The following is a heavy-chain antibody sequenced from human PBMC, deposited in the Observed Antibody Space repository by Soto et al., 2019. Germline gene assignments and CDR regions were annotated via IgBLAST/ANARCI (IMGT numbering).Heavy chain of an antibody. D-gene: IGHD6-19*01. V-gene: IGHV3-23*01. J-gene: IGHJ4*02. CDR3: AKEVGYSSGWSEFDY. CDR1: GFTFSSYA. CDR2: ISGSGIST. Sequence: EVQLLESGGGLIQTGGSLRLSCAASGFTFSSYAMSWVRQAPGKGLEWVSAISGSGISTYYADSVKGRFTISRDNSKNTLYLQMNSLRAEDTAAYYCAKEVGYSSGWSEFDYWGQGTLVTVSS.